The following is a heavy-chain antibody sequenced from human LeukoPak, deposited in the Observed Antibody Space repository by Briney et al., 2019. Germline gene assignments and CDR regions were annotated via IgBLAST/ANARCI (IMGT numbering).Heavy chain of an antibody. CDR1: GFSFSSYA. CDR3: ARGPRLWFGDRSWFDY. Sequence: GSLRLSCAASGFSFSSYAMSWIRQPPGKGLEWIGEINHSGSTNYNPSLKSRVTISVDTSKNQFSLKLSSVTAADTAVYYCARGPRLWFGDRSWFDYWGQGTLVTVSS. J-gene: IGHJ4*02. CDR2: INHSGST. D-gene: IGHD3-10*01. V-gene: IGHV4-34*01.